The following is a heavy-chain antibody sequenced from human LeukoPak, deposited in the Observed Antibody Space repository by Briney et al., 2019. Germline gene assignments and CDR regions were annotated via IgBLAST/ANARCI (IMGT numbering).Heavy chain of an antibody. D-gene: IGHD4-17*01. CDR1: GGSISTGGYY. CDR3: ARATLKVDYGALFDY. J-gene: IGHJ4*02. V-gene: IGHV4-31*03. CDR2: IYYSGST. Sequence: SETLSLTCTVSGGSISTGGYYWSWFRQHPGKGLEWIGYIYYSGSTYYNPSLKSRVTISVHTSKNQFSLKLSSLTAADSAVYYWARATLKVDYGALFDYWGQGTLVTVSS.